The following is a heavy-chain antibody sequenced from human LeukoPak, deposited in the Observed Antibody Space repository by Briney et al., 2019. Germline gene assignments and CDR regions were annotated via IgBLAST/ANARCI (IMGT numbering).Heavy chain of an antibody. CDR1: GGSIGRSSSF. Sequence: PSETLSLTCTVSGGSIGRSSSFWGWIRQPPGKGLEWIASIYYTGNTYYNPSLRSRVTISVDTSQNQVSLKLSSVTAADTSVYYCARRRTVSTTGRFDPWGQGILVTVFS. V-gene: IGHV4-39*01. CDR2: IYYTGNT. CDR3: ARRRTVSTTGRFDP. D-gene: IGHD5/OR15-5a*01. J-gene: IGHJ5*02.